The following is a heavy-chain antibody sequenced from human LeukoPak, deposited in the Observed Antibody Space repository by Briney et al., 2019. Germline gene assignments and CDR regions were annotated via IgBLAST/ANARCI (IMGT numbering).Heavy chain of an antibody. CDR1: GFTFSSYS. V-gene: IGHV3-21*01. CDR2: ISSSSSYI. J-gene: IGHJ1*01. Sequence: GGPLRLSCAASGFTFSSYSMTWVPQAPGKGPECVSPISSSSSYIYYADSLKGRFTISRDNAKNSLYLQMNSLRAEDTAVYYCARDQSRFLAEYFHHWGQGTLVTVSS. CDR3: ARDQSRFLAEYFHH. D-gene: IGHD3-16*01.